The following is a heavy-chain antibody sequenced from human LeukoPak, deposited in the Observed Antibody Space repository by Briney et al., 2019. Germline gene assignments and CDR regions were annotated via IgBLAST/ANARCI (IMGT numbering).Heavy chain of an antibody. CDR2: ISWNSGSI. CDR1: GFTFDDYA. D-gene: IGHD3-10*01. CDR3: AKEKAGRFDY. V-gene: IGHV3-9*01. J-gene: IGHJ4*02. Sequence: GGSLRLSCAASGFTFDDYAMHWVRQAPGEGLEWVSGISWNSGSIGYADSVKGRFTISRDNAKNSLYLQMNSLRAEDTALYYCAKEKAGRFDYWGQGTLDTVSS.